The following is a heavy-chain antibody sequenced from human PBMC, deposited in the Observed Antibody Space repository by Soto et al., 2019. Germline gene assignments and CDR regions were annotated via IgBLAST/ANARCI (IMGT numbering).Heavy chain of an antibody. V-gene: IGHV3-23*01. CDR3: AKGITMVRGPLFFPAYYYGMDV. D-gene: IGHD3-10*01. CDR1: GFTFSSYA. CDR2: ISGSGGST. J-gene: IGHJ6*02. Sequence: PGGSLRLSCAACGFTFSSYAMSWVRQAPGKXLEWVSAISGSGGSTYYADSVKGRFTISRDNSKNTLYLQMNSLRAEDTAVYYCAKGITMVRGPLFFPAYYYGMDVWGQGTTVTVSS.